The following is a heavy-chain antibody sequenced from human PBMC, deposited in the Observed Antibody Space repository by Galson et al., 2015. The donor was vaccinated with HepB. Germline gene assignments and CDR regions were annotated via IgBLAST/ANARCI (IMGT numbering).Heavy chain of an antibody. V-gene: IGHV3-9*01. CDR3: AKVPVKSYYYDSSGYQFDY. D-gene: IGHD3-22*01. CDR2: ISWNSGSI. Sequence: SLRLSCAASGFTFDDYAMHWVRQAPGKGLEWVSGISWNSGSIGYADSVKGRFTISRDNAKNSLYLQMNSLRTEDTALYYCAKVPVKSYYYDSSGYQFDYWGQGTLVTVSS. CDR1: GFTFDDYA. J-gene: IGHJ4*02.